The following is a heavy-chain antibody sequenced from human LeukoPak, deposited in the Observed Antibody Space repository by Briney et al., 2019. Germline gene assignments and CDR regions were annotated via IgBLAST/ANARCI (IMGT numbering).Heavy chain of an antibody. CDR1: GGSFSGYY. D-gene: IGHD2-8*01. V-gene: IGHV4-34*01. CDR2: INHSGST. CDR3: ARERVYARKTKGGMDV. J-gene: IGHJ6*02. Sequence: ASETLSLTCAVYGGSFSGYYWSWIRQPPGKGLEWIGEINHSGSTNYNPSLKSRVTISVDTSKNQFSLKLSSVTAADTAVYYCARERVYARKTKGGMDVWGQGTTVTVSS.